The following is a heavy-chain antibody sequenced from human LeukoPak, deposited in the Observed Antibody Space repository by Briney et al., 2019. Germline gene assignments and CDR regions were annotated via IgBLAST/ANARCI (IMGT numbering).Heavy chain of an antibody. J-gene: IGHJ5*02. Sequence: GGSLRLSXAASGFTFSSYAMSWVCQAPGKGLEWVSAISGSGGSTYYADSVKGRFTISRDNSKNTLYLQMNSLRAEDTAVYYCAKSRGTSWPKGDWFDPWGQGTLVTVSS. CDR1: GFTFSSYA. D-gene: IGHD6-13*01. CDR2: ISGSGGST. CDR3: AKSRGTSWPKGDWFDP. V-gene: IGHV3-23*01.